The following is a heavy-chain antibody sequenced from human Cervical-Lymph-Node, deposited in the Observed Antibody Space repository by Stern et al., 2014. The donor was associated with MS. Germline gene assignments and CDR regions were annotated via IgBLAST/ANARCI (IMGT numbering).Heavy chain of an antibody. Sequence: VQLVQSGAEVKKPGSSVKVSCQASGGTFSNYGISWVRQAPGHGLEWMGGISPVFGNTRSYAQKFQGRVTVTADESATAAYMELNSLRFEDTAVYYCARDQSSGWWGWFDSWGQGTLVTVSS. V-gene: IGHV1-69*01. D-gene: IGHD6-19*01. CDR3: ARDQSSGWWGWFDS. CDR1: GGTFSNYG. J-gene: IGHJ5*01. CDR2: ISPVFGNTR.